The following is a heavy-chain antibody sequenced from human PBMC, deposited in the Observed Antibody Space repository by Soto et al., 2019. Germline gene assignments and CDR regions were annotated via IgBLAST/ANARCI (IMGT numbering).Heavy chain of an antibody. Sequence: ASVKVSCKASGYTFTSYGISWVRQAPGKGLEWMGGIIPIFGTPDYAQNFQGRVTITADESTRTASMELSSLRSDDTAVYYCARERSVGYCITTTCPKPFYYYAMDVWGQGTTVTVSS. CDR1: GYTFTSYG. J-gene: IGHJ6*02. CDR2: IIPIFGTP. CDR3: ARERSVGYCITTTCPKPFYYYAMDV. D-gene: IGHD2-2*01. V-gene: IGHV1-69*13.